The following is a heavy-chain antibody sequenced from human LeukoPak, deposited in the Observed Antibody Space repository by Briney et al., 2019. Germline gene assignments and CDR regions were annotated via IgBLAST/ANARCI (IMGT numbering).Heavy chain of an antibody. CDR3: ARGIASPGGPYFDY. CDR1: GDSVSSNSAA. V-gene: IGHV6-1*01. CDR2: TYYRSKWYN. D-gene: IGHD6-13*01. J-gene: IGHJ4*02. Sequence: SQTLSLTCAISGDSVSSNSAAWNWIRQSPSRGLEWLGRTYYRSKWYNDYAVSVKSRITINPDTPKNQFSLQLNSVTPEDTAVYYCARGIASPGGPYFDYWGQGTLVTVSS.